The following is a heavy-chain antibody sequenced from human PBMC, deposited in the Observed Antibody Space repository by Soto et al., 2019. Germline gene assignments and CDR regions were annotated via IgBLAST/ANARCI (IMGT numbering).Heavy chain of an antibody. V-gene: IGHV4-59*08. Sequence: PSETLSLTCTVSGGSISSYYWSWIRQPPGKGLEWIGYFFYSGSTNYNPSLNSRVTISVDTSKNQFSLKLSFVTAADTAVYYCARHQVDYFDYWGQGTLVTVSS. CDR1: GGSISSYY. J-gene: IGHJ4*02. CDR2: FFYSGST. CDR3: ARHQVDYFDY.